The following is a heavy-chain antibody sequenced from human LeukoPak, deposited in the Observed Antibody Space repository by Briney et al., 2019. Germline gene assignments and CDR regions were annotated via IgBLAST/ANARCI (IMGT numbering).Heavy chain of an antibody. CDR2: IYSGGST. CDR1: GFTVSSNH. J-gene: IGHJ4*02. Sequence: GGSLRLSCAASGFTVSSNHMSWVRQAPGKGLEWVSVIYSGGSTYYADSVKGRFTISRDNSKNTLYLQMNSLRAEDTAVYYCASHSSSWYGFHYWGQGTLVTVSS. D-gene: IGHD6-13*01. V-gene: IGHV3-53*01. CDR3: ASHSSSWYGFHY.